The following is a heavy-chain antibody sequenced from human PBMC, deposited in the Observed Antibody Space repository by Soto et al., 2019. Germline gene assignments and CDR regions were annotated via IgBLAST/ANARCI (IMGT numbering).Heavy chain of an antibody. V-gene: IGHV3-23*01. CDR3: AGHLASRYSDSWYKGWHIDY. CDR1: GFTFSNYA. D-gene: IGHD1-26*01. J-gene: IGHJ4*02. Sequence: EVQLSESGGGLVQPGGSLRLSCAASGFTFSNYAMTWVRQAPGKGLEWVSGLNGSGGSTSSADSVKGRFAISRDNSKNSLYLQMDSLRAEDTAMYYCAGHLASRYSDSWYKGWHIDYWGQGTLVTVSS. CDR2: LNGSGGST.